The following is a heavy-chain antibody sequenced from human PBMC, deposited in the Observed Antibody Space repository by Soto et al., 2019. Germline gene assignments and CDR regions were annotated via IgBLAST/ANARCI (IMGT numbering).Heavy chain of an antibody. J-gene: IGHJ4*02. Sequence: QVQLQESGPGLVKPSETLSLTCTVSGGSMTGYFWTWIRQSAGKGLEWIGHVYNSGNTDYNPSLASRITMAVDTSKREFSLKLKSVTAADTAVYYCARTHWVSGTEYWGQGTLVTVSS. D-gene: IGHD6-19*01. CDR3: ARTHWVSGTEY. CDR2: VYNSGNT. CDR1: GGSMTGYF. V-gene: IGHV4-4*07.